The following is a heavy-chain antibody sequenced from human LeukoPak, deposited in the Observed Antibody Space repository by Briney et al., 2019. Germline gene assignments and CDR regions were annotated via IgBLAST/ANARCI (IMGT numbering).Heavy chain of an antibody. J-gene: IGHJ3*02. CDR2: IYTSGST. CDR3: ARTAIQLWFNGAFDI. V-gene: IGHV4-61*02. CDR1: GGSISSGSYY. Sequence: SQTLSLTCTVSGGSISSGSYYWSWIRQPAGKGLEWIGRIYTSGSTNYNPSLKSRVTISVDTSKNQFSLKLSSVTAADTAVYYCARTAIQLWFNGAFDIWGQGTMVTVSS. D-gene: IGHD5-18*01.